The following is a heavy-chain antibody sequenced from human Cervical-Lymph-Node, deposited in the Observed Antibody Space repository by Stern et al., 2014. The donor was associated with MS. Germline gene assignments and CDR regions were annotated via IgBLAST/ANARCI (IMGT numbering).Heavy chain of an antibody. CDR3: ARHSDLIVPYDY. J-gene: IGHJ4*02. D-gene: IGHD2-8*01. CDR2: IYPGDSDS. V-gene: IGHV5-51*01. CDR1: GYSFTTYW. Sequence: EVQLVESGAEVKKPGESLKISCKGSGYSFTTYWIAWVRQMPGKGLEWMGIIYPGDSDSSYRPYFQGTRPISVDKSLSTAYLEWSSLKASYTAMYYCARHSDLIVPYDYWGQGTLVTVSS.